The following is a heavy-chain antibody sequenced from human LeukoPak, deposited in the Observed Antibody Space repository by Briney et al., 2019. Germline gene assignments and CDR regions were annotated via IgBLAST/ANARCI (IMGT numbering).Heavy chain of an antibody. J-gene: IGHJ4*02. CDR2: ISSSSSTI. V-gene: IGHV3-48*04. Sequence: GGSLRLSCAASGFTFSSYSMNWVRQAPGKGLEWVSYISSSSSTIYYADSVKGRFTISRDNAKNSLYLQMNSLRAEDTAVYYCARREQQPYWGQGTLVTVSS. CDR3: ARREQQPY. D-gene: IGHD6-13*01. CDR1: GFTFSSYS.